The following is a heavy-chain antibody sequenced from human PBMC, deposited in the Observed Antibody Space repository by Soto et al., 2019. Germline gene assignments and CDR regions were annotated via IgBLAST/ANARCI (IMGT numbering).Heavy chain of an antibody. Sequence: GGSLRLSCAASGFTFSSYSMNWVRQAPGKGLEWVSSISSSSSYIYYADSVKGRFTISRDNAKNSLYLQMNSLRAEDTAVYYCARGYSYGKKGFDYWGQGTLVTVSS. V-gene: IGHV3-21*01. CDR2: ISSSSSYI. J-gene: IGHJ4*02. CDR3: ARGYSYGKKGFDY. CDR1: GFTFSSYS. D-gene: IGHD5-18*01.